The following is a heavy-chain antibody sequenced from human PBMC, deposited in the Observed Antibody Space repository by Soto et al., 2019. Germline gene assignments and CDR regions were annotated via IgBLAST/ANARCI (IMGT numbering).Heavy chain of an antibody. V-gene: IGHV3-30*04. CDR1: RFSVTSHA. CDR3: AKDVYFDSYYFDQ. J-gene: IGHJ4*02. D-gene: IGHD3-9*01. CDR2: ISHDGRQK. Sequence: PGGSLRLSCAASRFSVTSHAMHWVRQAPGKGLEWVAVISHDGRQKHYIDSVRGRFTLSRDESDNTVYLQMNSLRREDTAMYYCAKDVYFDSYYFDQWGQGTLVTVS.